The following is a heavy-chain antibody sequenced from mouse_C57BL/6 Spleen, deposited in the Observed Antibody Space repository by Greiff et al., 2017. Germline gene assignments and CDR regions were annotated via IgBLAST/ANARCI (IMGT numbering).Heavy chain of an antibody. V-gene: IGHV1-7*01. Sequence: QVQLQQSGAELAKPGASVKLSCKASGYTFTSYWLHWVKQRPGQGLEWIGYINPSSGYTKYNQKFKDKATLTADKSSSTAYMQLSSRTYEDSAVYYCARSPLYDEGFAYWGQGTLVTISA. D-gene: IGHD2-4*01. CDR3: ARSPLYDEGFAY. J-gene: IGHJ3*01. CDR1: GYTFTSYW. CDR2: INPSSGYT.